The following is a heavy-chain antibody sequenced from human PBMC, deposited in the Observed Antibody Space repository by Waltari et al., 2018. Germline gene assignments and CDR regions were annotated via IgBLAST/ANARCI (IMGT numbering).Heavy chain of an antibody. V-gene: IGHV3-30-3*02. CDR3: VKDGDYSLPAYDALDI. CDR1: GITFSNFA. J-gene: IGHJ3*02. D-gene: IGHD4-17*01. Sequence: QVQLVESGGGVVQPGGSLRLSCAASGITFSNFAMHWVRRTPARGLEWVAFIPNDATTAYCADSVTVGFTISRDHDESTWYLQMNSMRAEETGVEYCVKDGDYSLPAYDALDIWGPGTMVSVSS. CDR2: IPNDATTA.